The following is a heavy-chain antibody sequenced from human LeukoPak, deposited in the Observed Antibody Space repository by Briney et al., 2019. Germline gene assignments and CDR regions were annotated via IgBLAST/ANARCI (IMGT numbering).Heavy chain of an antibody. Sequence: VASVKVSCKASGYTFTSYYMHWVRQAPGQGLEGMGIINPSGGSTSYAQKFQGRVTMTRDMSTSTVYMELSSLRSEDTAVYYCARDRDCSGGSCLFDYWGQGTLVTVSS. V-gene: IGHV1-46*01. CDR2: INPSGGST. J-gene: IGHJ4*02. D-gene: IGHD2-15*01. CDR1: GYTFTSYY. CDR3: ARDRDCSGGSCLFDY.